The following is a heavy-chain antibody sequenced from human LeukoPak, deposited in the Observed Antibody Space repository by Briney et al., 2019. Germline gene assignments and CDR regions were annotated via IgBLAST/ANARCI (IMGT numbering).Heavy chain of an antibody. D-gene: IGHD1-26*01. CDR3: AREGELPRSYFDY. J-gene: IGHJ4*02. Sequence: ASVKVSCKASGGTFSSYAISWVRQAPGQGLEWMGGIIPIFGTANYAQKLQGRVTMTTDTSTSTAYMELRSLRSDDTAVYYCAREGELPRSYFDYWGQGTLVTVSS. CDR1: GGTFSSYA. V-gene: IGHV1-69*05. CDR2: IIPIFGTA.